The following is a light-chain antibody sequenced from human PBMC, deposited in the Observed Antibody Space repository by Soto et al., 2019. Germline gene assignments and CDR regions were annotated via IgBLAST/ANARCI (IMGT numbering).Light chain of an antibody. J-gene: IGLJ2*01. CDR1: RSNIGSNT. CDR2: SNN. V-gene: IGLV1-44*01. CDR3: AAWDDSLNGPV. Sequence: QSVLTQPPSASGTPGQRVTISCSGSRSNIGSNTVNWYQQLPGTAPKLLIYSNNQRPSGVPDRFSGSKSGTSASLAISVLQSEDEADYYCAAWDDSLNGPVFGGGTKVTVL.